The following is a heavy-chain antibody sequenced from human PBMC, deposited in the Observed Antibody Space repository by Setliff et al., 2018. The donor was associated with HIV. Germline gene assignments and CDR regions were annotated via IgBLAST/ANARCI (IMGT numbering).Heavy chain of an antibody. D-gene: IGHD1-26*01. V-gene: IGHV4-30-4*02. CDR2: IYYSGST. Sequence: ASETLSLTCTVSGGSISSGDYYWSWIRQHPGKGLEWIGYIYYSGSTWYAQKFQGRVTMTGDTSTNTLYMELSSLRSEDTAVYYCARGWEGGMDYWGQGTLVTVSS. CDR1: GGSISSGDYY. J-gene: IGHJ4*02. CDR3: ARGWEGGMDY.